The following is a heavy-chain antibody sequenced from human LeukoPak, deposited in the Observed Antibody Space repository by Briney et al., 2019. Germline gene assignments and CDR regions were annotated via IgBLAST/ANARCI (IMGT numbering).Heavy chain of an antibody. V-gene: IGHV3-66*01. J-gene: IGHJ4*02. D-gene: IGHD3-16*01. CDR3: ATFTPLRAFDF. CDR1: EFTVSSNY. Sequence: PGGSLRLSCAASEFTVSSNYMNWVRQAPGEGLEWVSFIYSGGSTYYADSVRGRFTISRDSSKNTLYLQMNSLRAEDTAVYFCATFTPLRAFDFWGQGTLVTVSS. CDR2: IYSGGST.